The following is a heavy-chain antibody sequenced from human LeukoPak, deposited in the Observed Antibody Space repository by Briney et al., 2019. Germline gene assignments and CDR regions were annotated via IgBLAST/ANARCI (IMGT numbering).Heavy chain of an antibody. V-gene: IGHV4-34*01. J-gene: IGHJ4*02. CDR1: GGSFSGYY. CDR2: INHSGST. D-gene: IGHD5-24*01. Sequence: ASETLSLTCAVYGGSFSGYYWSWIRQPPGKGLEWIGEINHSGSTNYNPSLKSRVTISVDTSKNQFSLKLSSVTAADTAVYYCAMSVEMATEYFDYWGQGTLVTVSS. CDR3: AMSVEMATEYFDY.